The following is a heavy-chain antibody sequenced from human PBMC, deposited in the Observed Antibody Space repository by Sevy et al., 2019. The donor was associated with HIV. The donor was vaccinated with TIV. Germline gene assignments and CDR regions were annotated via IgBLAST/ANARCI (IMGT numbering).Heavy chain of an antibody. CDR2: ISSSGGST. CDR3: AKPLFELGSGSPYYYYGMDV. D-gene: IGHD3-10*01. CDR1: GFTFSSYA. V-gene: IGHV3-23*01. Sequence: GGSLRLSCAASGFTFSSYAMSWVRQAPGKGLEWVSTISSSGGSTYYADSVKGRFTISRDKSKNTLYLQMNSLRAEDTAVYYCAKPLFELGSGSPYYYYGMDVWGLGTTVTVSS. J-gene: IGHJ6*02.